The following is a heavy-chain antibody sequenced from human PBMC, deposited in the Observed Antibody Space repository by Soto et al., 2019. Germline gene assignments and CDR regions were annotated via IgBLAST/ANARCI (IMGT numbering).Heavy chain of an antibody. J-gene: IGHJ6*02. CDR3: ARGVILWFGELLSKRGYYYYGMDV. D-gene: IGHD3-10*01. V-gene: IGHV4-34*01. Sequence: SETLSLTCAVYGGSFSGYYWSWIRQPPGKGLEWIGEINHSGSTNYNPSLKSRVTISVDTSKNQFSLKLRSVTAADTAVYYCARGVILWFGELLSKRGYYYYGMDVWGQGTTVTVSS. CDR2: INHSGST. CDR1: GGSFSGYY.